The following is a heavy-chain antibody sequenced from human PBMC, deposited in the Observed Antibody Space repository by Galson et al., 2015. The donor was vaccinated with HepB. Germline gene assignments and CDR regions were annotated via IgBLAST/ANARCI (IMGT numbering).Heavy chain of an antibody. CDR3: ARGRDSSFDI. V-gene: IGHV6-1*01. J-gene: IGHJ3*02. Sequence: CAISGDSVSGSSIAWNWIRQSPSRGLEWLGGTYYTSKWNYDYAVSVKGRITINPDTSNNQFSLQLNSVTPDDTAVYFCARGRDSSFDIWGQGTMVTVSS. D-gene: IGHD5-18*01. CDR2: TYYTSKWNY. CDR1: GDSVSGSSIA.